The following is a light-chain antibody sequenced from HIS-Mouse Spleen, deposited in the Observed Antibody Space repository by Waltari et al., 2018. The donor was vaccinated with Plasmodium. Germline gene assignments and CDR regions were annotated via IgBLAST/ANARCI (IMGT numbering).Light chain of an antibody. CDR2: DAS. J-gene: IGKJ3*01. CDR1: QSVRSY. V-gene: IGKV3-11*01. Sequence: EIVLTQFLATLSLSPGEIATLACRASQSVRSYLAWYQQKPGQAPRLLIYDASNSATGIPARFSGSGSGTDFTLTISSLQSEDFAVYYCQQYNNWSFTFGPGTKVDIK. CDR3: QQYNNWSFT.